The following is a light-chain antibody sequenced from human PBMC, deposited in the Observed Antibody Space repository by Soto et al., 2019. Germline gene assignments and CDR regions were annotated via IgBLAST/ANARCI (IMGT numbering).Light chain of an antibody. J-gene: IGKJ4*01. Sequence: EFVLTQSPGTLSLSPGERATLSCRASQTVRNNYLAWYQQKPGQAPRLLIYDASSRATGIPDRFSGGGSGTDFTLTISRLEPEDFATYYCQQLASYVPLTFGGGTKVQIK. CDR1: QTVRNNY. CDR2: DAS. V-gene: IGKV3-20*01. CDR3: QQLASYVPLT.